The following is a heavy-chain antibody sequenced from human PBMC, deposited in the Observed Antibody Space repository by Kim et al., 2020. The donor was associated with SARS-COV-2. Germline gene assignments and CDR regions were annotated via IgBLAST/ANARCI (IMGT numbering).Heavy chain of an antibody. CDR1: GGSISSSSYY. CDR3: ARDPFITMILVAKGCYYGRDV. V-gene: IGHV4-39*02. J-gene: IGHJ6*02. D-gene: IGHD3-22*01. Sequence: SETLSLTCTVSGGSISSSSYYWGWIRQPPGKGLEWIGSIYYSGSTYYNPSLKSRVTISVDTSKNQFSLKLSSVTAADTAVYYCARDPFITMILVAKGCYYGRDVWGQGTTVTVSS. CDR2: IYYSGST.